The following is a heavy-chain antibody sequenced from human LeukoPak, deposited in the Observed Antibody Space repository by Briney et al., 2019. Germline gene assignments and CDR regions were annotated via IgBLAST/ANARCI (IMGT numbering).Heavy chain of an antibody. J-gene: IGHJ3*02. CDR3: ARDRGGSAFDI. CDR2: INSDGSST. D-gene: IGHD3-10*01. V-gene: IGHV3-74*01. CDR1: GFTFRSYW. Sequence: PGGSLRLSCAPSGFTFRSYWMHWVRQAPGKGLVWVSRINSDGSSTSYADSVKGRFTISRDNAKNTLYLQMNSLRAEDTAVYHCARDRGGSAFDILGQGTTVTVSS.